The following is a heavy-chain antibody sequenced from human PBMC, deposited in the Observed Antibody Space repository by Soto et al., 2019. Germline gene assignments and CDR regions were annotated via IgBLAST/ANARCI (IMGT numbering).Heavy chain of an antibody. J-gene: IGHJ3*02. CDR2: IYPGDSDT. CDR3: ARSPLQWLAPAAFDI. CDR1: GYSFTSYW. D-gene: IGHD6-19*01. V-gene: IGHV5-51*01. Sequence: PGESLKISCKGSGYSFTSYWIGWVRQMPGKGLEWMGIIYPGDSDTRYSPSFQGQVTISADKSISTAYLQWSSLKASDTAMYYCARSPLQWLAPAAFDIWGQGTMVTVSS.